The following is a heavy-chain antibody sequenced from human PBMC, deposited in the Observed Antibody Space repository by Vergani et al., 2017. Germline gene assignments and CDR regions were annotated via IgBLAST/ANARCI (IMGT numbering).Heavy chain of an antibody. J-gene: IGHJ3*02. V-gene: IGHV4-31*03. Sequence: QVQLQESGPGLVKPSQTLSLTCTVSGGSISSGRYYWSWIRQHPGKGQEWIGYIYYSGSTYYNPSLKSRVTISVDTSKNQFSLKLSSVTAADTAVYYCAGYCGGDCYIIDAFDIWSQGTMVTVSS. CDR1: GGSISSGRYY. CDR3: AGYCGGDCYIIDAFDI. CDR2: IYYSGST. D-gene: IGHD2-21*01.